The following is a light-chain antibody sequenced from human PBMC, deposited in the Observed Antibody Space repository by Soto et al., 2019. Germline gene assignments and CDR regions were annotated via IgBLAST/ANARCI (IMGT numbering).Light chain of an antibody. J-gene: IGKJ5*01. V-gene: IGKV1-5*03. CDR1: QSISAW. CDR3: QQYHSYPLT. CDR2: KAS. Sequence: DIQMTQSPSTLSASVGERVTITCRASQSISAWLDWYQQKPGKAPKLLIYKASNVESGAPSRFSGSGSGTEFTLTISSLQPDDFATYYCQQYHSYPLTFGQGTRLEIK.